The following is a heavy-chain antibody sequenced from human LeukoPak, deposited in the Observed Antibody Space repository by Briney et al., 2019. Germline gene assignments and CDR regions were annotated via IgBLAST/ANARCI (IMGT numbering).Heavy chain of an antibody. D-gene: IGHD5-18*01. CDR3: ARGKVDTRVLDY. V-gene: IGHV5-51*01. CDR2: VYPGDSDT. Sequence: GESLKISCKSSGFSFTSYWIAWVRQMPGKGLEWMGIVYPGDSDTRYSPSFQGQVTISADKSINTAYLQWSSLEASDTAMYYCARGKVDTRVLDYWGQGTLVTVSS. J-gene: IGHJ4*02. CDR1: GFSFTSYW.